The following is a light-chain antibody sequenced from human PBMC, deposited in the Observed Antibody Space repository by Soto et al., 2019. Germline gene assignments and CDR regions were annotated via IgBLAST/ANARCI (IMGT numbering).Light chain of an antibody. CDR3: QQYGSSPLT. Sequence: EIVLTQSPGTLSLSPGKRATLSCRASQSLSSSYLAWYQQKPGQAPRLLIYGASSRATGIPDRFSGSGSGADFTLTISRLEPEDFAVYYCQQYGSSPLTFGGGTKVESK. CDR2: GAS. V-gene: IGKV3-20*01. CDR1: QSLSSSY. J-gene: IGKJ4*01.